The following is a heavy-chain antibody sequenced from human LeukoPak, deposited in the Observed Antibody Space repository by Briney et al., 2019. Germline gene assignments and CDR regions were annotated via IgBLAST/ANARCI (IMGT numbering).Heavy chain of an antibody. Sequence: GGSLRLSCAASGFSFSTYCMHWVCQAPGKGPMWVSRICPDGTVTNYADSVKARFSISRDNARNTVYLQMNSLRAEDTAVYYCVRDFRSADYWGQGTLVTVSS. J-gene: IGHJ4*02. CDR1: GFSFSTYC. CDR2: ICPDGTVT. V-gene: IGHV3-74*01. CDR3: VRDFRSADY.